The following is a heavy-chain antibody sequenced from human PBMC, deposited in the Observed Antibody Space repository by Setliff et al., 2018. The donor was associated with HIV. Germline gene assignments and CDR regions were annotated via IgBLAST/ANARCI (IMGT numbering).Heavy chain of an antibody. J-gene: IGHJ6*02. CDR3: ARGHYFKDV. V-gene: IGHV3-48*03. CDR1: GFTFSSYE. CDR2: ISGSGSAM. Sequence: PGESLKISCAASGFTFSSYEMNWVRQAPGKGLEWVSYISGSGSAMNYADSVEGRFTISRDNAKNSLYLQMNSLRAEDTAVYHCARGHYFKDVWGQGTTVTVSS. D-gene: IGHD3-22*01.